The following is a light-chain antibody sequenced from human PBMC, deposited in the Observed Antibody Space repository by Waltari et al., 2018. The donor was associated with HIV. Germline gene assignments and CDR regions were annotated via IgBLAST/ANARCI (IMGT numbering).Light chain of an antibody. J-gene: IGLJ2*01. CDR2: RNN. CDR1: SSNIGTNY. V-gene: IGLV1-47*01. CDR3: AAWDDTLTVV. Sequence: QSVLTQPPSASGTPGQSVTISCSGTSSNIGTNYVYWYQQFPGTAPQLLIYRNNKRPSGVPERFSGSKSGTSASLDISGIRSDDEAEYYCAAWDDTLTVVFGGGTELTVL.